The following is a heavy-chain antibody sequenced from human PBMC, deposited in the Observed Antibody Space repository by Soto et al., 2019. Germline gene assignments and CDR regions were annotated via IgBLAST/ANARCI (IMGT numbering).Heavy chain of an antibody. D-gene: IGHD6-13*01. CDR3: ARSIAAAGTSFGLWAYYYYYYYGMDV. V-gene: IGHV3-66*01. CDR2: IYGGGST. Sequence: PGGSLRLSCAASGFTVSSNYMSWVRQAPGKGLEWVSVIYGGGSTYYADSVKGRFTISRDNSKNTLYLQMNSLRAEDTAVYYCARSIAAAGTSFGLWAYYYYYYYGMDVWGQGTTVTVS. J-gene: IGHJ6*02. CDR1: GFTVSSNY.